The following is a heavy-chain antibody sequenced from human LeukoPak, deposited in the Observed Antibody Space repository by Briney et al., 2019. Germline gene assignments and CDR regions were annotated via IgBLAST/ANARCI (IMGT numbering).Heavy chain of an antibody. CDR2: FNPSSGST. D-gene: IGHD2-21*02. J-gene: IGHJ6*03. CDR1: GYTFTSYY. CDR3: TRERAPWTRLNYYYYYMDV. Sequence: ASVKVSCKASGYTFTSYYMHWVRHGPGQGLEWMGIFNPSSGSTSYAQKFPGRVTMTRDMSTSTVYMELSSLSSENTAVYYCTRERAPWTRLNYYYYYMDVSDKGTTVSVSS. V-gene: IGHV1-46*01.